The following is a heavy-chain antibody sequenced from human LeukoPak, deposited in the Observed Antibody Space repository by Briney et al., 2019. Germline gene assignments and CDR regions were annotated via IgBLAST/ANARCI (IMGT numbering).Heavy chain of an antibody. V-gene: IGHV3-23*01. Sequence: GGSLRLSCAASGFTFSSYAMSWVRQAPGKGLEWVSAISGSGGSTYYADSVKGRFTISRDNSKNTLYLQMNSLRAEDTAVYYCAKGQRELLTSVRYFDYWGQGTLVTVSS. CDR3: AKGQRELLTSVRYFDY. J-gene: IGHJ4*02. D-gene: IGHD1-26*01. CDR1: GFTFSSYA. CDR2: ISGSGGST.